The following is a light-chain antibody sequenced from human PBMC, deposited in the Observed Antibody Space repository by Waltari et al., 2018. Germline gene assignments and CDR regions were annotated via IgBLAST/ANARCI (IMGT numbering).Light chain of an antibody. CDR1: QSLSNW. J-gene: IGKJ1*01. CDR2: KAS. Sequence: DIQMTQSPSTLSASVGDRVTITCRASQSLSNWLGWYQQTPGKAPKVLIYKASTLESGVPSRFSGSGSGTEFTLTISILQPDDFATYYCQQYRNLWTFGQGTKVEIK. V-gene: IGKV1-5*03. CDR3: QQYRNLWT.